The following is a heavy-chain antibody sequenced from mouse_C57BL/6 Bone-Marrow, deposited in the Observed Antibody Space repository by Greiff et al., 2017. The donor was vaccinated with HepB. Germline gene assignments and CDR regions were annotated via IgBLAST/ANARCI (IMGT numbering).Heavy chain of an antibody. CDR3: ATQIPKFSY. D-gene: IGHD5-1-1*01. J-gene: IGHJ3*01. V-gene: IGHV3-6*01. Sequence: EVKLEESGPGLVKPSQSLSLTCSVTGYSITSGYYWNWIRQFPGNKLEWMGYISYDGSNNYNPSLKNRISITRDTSKNQFFLKLNSVTTEDTATYYCATQIPKFSYWGQGTLVTVSA. CDR1: GYSITSGYY. CDR2: ISYDGSN.